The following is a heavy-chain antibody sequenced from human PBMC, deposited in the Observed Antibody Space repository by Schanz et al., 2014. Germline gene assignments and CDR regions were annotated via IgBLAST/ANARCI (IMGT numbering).Heavy chain of an antibody. J-gene: IGHJ6*02. CDR2: ISGSSIHK. V-gene: IGHV3-11*05. CDR1: GLPFGDYA. Sequence: VQLVESGGGVVRPGRSLRLSCTGSGLPFGDYAVSWFRRAPGKGLEWVSHISGSSIHKNYADSVKGRFSISRDNGETSVYLQINSLRVEDTAVYYCARFLARYQYYGVDVWGQGTTGIVSS. D-gene: IGHD3-3*01. CDR3: ARFLARYQYYGVDV.